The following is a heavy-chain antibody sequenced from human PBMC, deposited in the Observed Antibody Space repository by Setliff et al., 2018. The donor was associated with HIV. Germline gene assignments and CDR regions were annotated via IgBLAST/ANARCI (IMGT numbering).Heavy chain of an antibody. D-gene: IGHD6-19*01. CDR1: GGAISSSY. CDR2: IYSTGTT. J-gene: IGHJ4*02. Sequence: SETLSLTCSVSGGAISSSYFSWIRQSAGEGLEWIGRIYSTGTTNYNPYFESRVTMSLDTSKKQFSLTLTSVTAADTAIYYCAGESSSGWSIIDDWGQGVLVTVSS. CDR3: AGESSSGWSIIDD. V-gene: IGHV4-4*07.